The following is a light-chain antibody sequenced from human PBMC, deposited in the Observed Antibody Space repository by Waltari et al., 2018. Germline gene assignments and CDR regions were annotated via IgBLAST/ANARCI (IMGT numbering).Light chain of an antibody. CDR2: GAS. CDR3: QQYNNWPWT. V-gene: IGKV3-15*01. CDR1: QSVSGN. Sequence: EIVMTQSPATLSVSPGESATLSCRAIQSVSGNLAWYQQKPVQAPRLLIYGASTRATGIPARFSASGSGTEFTLTISSLQSEDFAVYYCQQYNNWPWTFGQGTKVEVK. J-gene: IGKJ1*01.